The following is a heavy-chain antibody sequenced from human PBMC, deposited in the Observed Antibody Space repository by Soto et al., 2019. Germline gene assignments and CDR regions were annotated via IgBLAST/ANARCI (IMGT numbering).Heavy chain of an antibody. D-gene: IGHD6-13*01. V-gene: IGHV3-23*01. CDR3: AKYQDSHRWYGDAFDF. CDR2: ITAGGASM. CDR1: GFTFSNYA. J-gene: IGHJ3*01. Sequence: GGSLSLSCAASGFTFSNYAMGWVRQAPGKGLEWVSGITAGGASMYYAESVKGRFLISRDNSKNTVYLQMNSLRAEDTAKYYCAKYQDSHRWYGDAFDFWGQGTMVTVSS.